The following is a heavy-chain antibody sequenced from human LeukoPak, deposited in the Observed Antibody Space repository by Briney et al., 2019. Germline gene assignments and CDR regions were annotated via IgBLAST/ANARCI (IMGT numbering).Heavy chain of an antibody. D-gene: IGHD2-15*01. Sequence: SETLSLTCTVSGDSISNYYWSWIRQPPGKGLEWIGYIYYSGSTYYNPSLKSRVTISVDTSKNQFSLKLSSVTAADTAVYYCARSLMNCSGGSCYPIDAFDIWGQGTMVTVSS. V-gene: IGHV4-30-4*08. CDR1: GDSISNYY. J-gene: IGHJ3*02. CDR3: ARSLMNCSGGSCYPIDAFDI. CDR2: IYYSGST.